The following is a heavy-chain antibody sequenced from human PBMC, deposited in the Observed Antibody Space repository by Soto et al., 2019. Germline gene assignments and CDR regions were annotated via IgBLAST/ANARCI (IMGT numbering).Heavy chain of an antibody. J-gene: IGHJ5*02. V-gene: IGHV3-66*01. Sequence: PGGSLRLSCAASGFTVSSYYMSWVRQAPGKGLEWVSVIYSAGSADFADSVKGRFTISRDNSKSTLYFQLRSLTDEDTAVYYCVKDPVGEIAAPGWGNWFDPWGQGTLVTAPQ. D-gene: IGHD6-13*01. CDR1: GFTVSSYY. CDR2: IYSAGSA. CDR3: VKDPVGEIAAPGWGNWFDP.